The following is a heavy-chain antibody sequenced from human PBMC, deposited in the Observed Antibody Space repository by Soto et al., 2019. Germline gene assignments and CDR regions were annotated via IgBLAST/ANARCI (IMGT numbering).Heavy chain of an antibody. CDR2: INPNSGGT. Sequence: ASVKVSCKASGYTFTGYYMHWVRQAPGQGLELMGWINPNSGGTNYAQKFQGRVTMTRDTSISTAYMELSRLRSDDTAVYYCARKDRGSLHDYYVMDVWGHGTTDNVSS. V-gene: IGHV1-2*02. CDR3: ARKDRGSLHDYYVMDV. D-gene: IGHD3-16*02. CDR1: GYTFTGYY. J-gene: IGHJ6*02.